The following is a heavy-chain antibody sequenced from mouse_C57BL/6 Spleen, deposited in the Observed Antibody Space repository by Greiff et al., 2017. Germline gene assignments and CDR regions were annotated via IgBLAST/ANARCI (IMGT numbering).Heavy chain of an antibody. D-gene: IGHD3-3*01. Sequence: QVQLQQPGAELVRPGSSVKLSCKASGYTFTSYWMHWVKQRPIQGLEWIGNIDPSDSETPYNQKFKDKATLTVDKASSTAYMQLSSLTSEDSAVYYCARGNEGTDCWGQGTTLTVSS. CDR2: IDPSDSET. CDR3: ARGNEGTDC. CDR1: GYTFTSYW. J-gene: IGHJ2*01. V-gene: IGHV1-52*01.